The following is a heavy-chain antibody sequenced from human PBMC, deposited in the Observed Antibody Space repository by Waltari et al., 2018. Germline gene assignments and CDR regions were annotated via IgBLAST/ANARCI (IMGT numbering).Heavy chain of an antibody. CDR2: IYYSGST. V-gene: IGHV4-39*01. D-gene: IGHD6-13*01. Sequence: QLQLQESGPGLVKPSETLSLTCTVSGGSISSSSYYCGWIRQPPGKGLEWIGSIYYSGSTSYNPSLKSRVTISVDTSKNQFSLKLSSVTAADTAVYYCARRGSSFSYYYYYYMDVWGKGTTVTVSS. CDR3: ARRGSSFSYYYYYYMDV. J-gene: IGHJ6*03. CDR1: GGSISSSSYY.